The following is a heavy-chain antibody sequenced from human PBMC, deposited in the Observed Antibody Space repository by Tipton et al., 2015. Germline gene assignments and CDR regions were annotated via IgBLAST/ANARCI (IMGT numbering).Heavy chain of an antibody. CDR2: ISSVRGT. CDR1: GASVNSGNFF. V-gene: IGHV4-31*03. CDR3: ARGYGRMVRGVHFDY. D-gene: IGHD3-10*01. J-gene: IGHJ4*02. Sequence: TLSLTCTVSGASVNSGNFFWTWIRQHPGRGLEWIGYISSVRGTSYNPSLMSRVTISVDKSKNQFSLKLSSVTAADTAVYYCARGYGRMVRGVHFDYWGQGTLVTVSS.